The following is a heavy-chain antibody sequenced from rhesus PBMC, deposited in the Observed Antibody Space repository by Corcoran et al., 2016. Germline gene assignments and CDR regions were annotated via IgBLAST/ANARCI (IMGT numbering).Heavy chain of an antibody. V-gene: IGHV4-65*01. CDR2: ISGSSSST. J-gene: IGHJ4*01. CDR3: ARRRVGATFDY. CDR1: GGSISSSNW. D-gene: IGHD1-44*02. Sequence: QVQLQESGPGLVKPSETLSLTCAVSGGSISSSNWWSWIRQPPGKGLEWIGFISGSSSSTYYNPSLKSRVTISTDTSKNQFSLKLSSVTAADTAVYYCARRRVGATFDYWGQGVLVTVSS.